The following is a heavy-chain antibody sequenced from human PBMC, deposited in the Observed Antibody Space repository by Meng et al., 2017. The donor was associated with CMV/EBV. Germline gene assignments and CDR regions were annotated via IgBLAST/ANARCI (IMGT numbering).Heavy chain of an antibody. J-gene: IGHJ4*02. V-gene: IGHV1-24*01. CDR3: AAHNWNYVFGFWYYFDY. CDR2: FDPEDGET. D-gene: IGHD1-7*01. CDR1: GYPLTELS. Sequence: QVQLGQCGAEVKKPGASVKVSCKVSGYPLTELSMHWVRQAPGKGLEWMGGFDPEDGETIYAQKFQGRVTMTEDTSTDTAYMELSSLRSEDTAVYYCAAHNWNYVFGFWYYFDYWGQGTLVTVAS.